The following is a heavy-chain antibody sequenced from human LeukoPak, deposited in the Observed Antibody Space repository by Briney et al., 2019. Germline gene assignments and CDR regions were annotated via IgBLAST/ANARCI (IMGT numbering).Heavy chain of an antibody. CDR2: IFYSGNT. Sequence: SSETLSLTCTVSGNSISSGDYYWGWIRQPPGKGLEWIGSIFYSGNTYDNPSLKSRVTISVDTSKNQFSLKLNSVTAADTAVYYCARHRSKWLQSSFDYWGQGTLVTVSS. D-gene: IGHD5-24*01. CDR3: ARHRSKWLQSSFDY. CDR1: GNSISSGDYY. J-gene: IGHJ4*02. V-gene: IGHV4-39*01.